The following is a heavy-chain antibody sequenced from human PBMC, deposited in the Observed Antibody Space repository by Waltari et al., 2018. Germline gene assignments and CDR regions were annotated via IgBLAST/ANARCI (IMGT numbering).Heavy chain of an antibody. CDR2: IDWDDDK. CDR1: GFSLSTSGMC. Sequence: QVTLRESGPALVKPTQTLTFTCTFSGFSLSTSGMCVSWLRQPPGKALEWLARIDWDDDKYYSTSLKTRLTISKDTSKNQVVLTMTNVDPVDTATYYCARTRITMIRGGSDYFDYWGQGTLVTVSS. V-gene: IGHV2-70*15. J-gene: IGHJ4*02. D-gene: IGHD3-10*01. CDR3: ARTRITMIRGGSDYFDY.